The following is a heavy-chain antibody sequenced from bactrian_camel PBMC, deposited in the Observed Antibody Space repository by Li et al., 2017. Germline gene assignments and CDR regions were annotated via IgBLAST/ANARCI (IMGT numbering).Heavy chain of an antibody. J-gene: IGHJ4*01. Sequence: HVQLVESGGDSVEAGGSLKLSCTASGATDSINGMGWFRQAPGKEREGIAAVYTGAGTTFYADSVKGRFTISQDNAKNTLYLEMNSLKPEDTAMYYCAGSRTYCSSNEFVYWGQGTQVTVS. CDR1: GATDSING. CDR3: AGSRTYCSSNEFVY. V-gene: IGHV3S54*01. D-gene: IGHD3*01. CDR2: VYTGAGTT.